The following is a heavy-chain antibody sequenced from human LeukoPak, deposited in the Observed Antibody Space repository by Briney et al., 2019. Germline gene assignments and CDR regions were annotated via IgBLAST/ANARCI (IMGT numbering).Heavy chain of an antibody. J-gene: IGHJ4*02. D-gene: IGHD3-10*01. Sequence: GASVKVSCKASGYTFTSYDINWVRQATGQGLGWRGWMNPNTGNTGYAQKFQGRVTMTRYTSISTAYMELSSLRSDDRAVYYCARKFLGSRGYYFDYWGQGTLVTVSS. CDR3: ARKFLGSRGYYFDY. CDR1: GYTFTSYD. V-gene: IGHV1-8*01. CDR2: MNPNTGNT.